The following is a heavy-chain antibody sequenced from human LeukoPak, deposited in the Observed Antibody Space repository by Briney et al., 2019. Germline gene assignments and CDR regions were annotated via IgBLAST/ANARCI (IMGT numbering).Heavy chain of an antibody. CDR2: INHSGST. CDR3: GRGKRHVDTALDY. J-gene: IGHJ4*02. CDR1: GGSFSGYY. D-gene: IGHD5-18*01. Sequence: PSETLSLNCAVYGGSFSGYYCSWLCQPPGKGLEWIGEINHSGSTNYNPSLKSRVTISVDTFKKQFSLELSSVTAANAALYYCGRGKRHVDTALDYWGQGTLVTVSS. V-gene: IGHV4-34*01.